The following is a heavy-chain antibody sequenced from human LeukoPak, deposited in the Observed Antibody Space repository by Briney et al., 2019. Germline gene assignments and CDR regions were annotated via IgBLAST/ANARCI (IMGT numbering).Heavy chain of an antibody. D-gene: IGHD2-15*01. CDR1: GGSISSSSYY. CDR2: IYYSGST. V-gene: IGHV4-39*01. J-gene: IGHJ3*01. Sequence: PSETLSLTCTVSGGSISSSSYYWGLIRQPPGKGLEWIGSIYYSGSTYYNPSLKSRVTISVDTSKNQFSLKLSSVTAADTAVYYCARHLEAVVVVAAWGQGTMVTVSS. CDR3: ARHLEAVVVVAA.